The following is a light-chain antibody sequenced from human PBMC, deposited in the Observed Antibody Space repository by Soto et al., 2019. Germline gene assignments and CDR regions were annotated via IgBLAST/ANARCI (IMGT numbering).Light chain of an antibody. CDR3: QQYGGVPYT. Sequence: EIVLTQSPGTLSLSPGQRATLSCRASESISRDYLAWYQQRLGQAPRLLIYGASSGATGIPDRFSGSGSGNDFTLTISRLEPEDFAIYYCQQYGGVPYTFGQGTKLEIK. J-gene: IGKJ2*01. CDR2: GAS. CDR1: ESISRDY. V-gene: IGKV3-20*01.